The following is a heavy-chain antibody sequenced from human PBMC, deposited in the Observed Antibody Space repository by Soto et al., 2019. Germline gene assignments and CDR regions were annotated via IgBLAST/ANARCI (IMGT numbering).Heavy chain of an antibody. V-gene: IGHV1-69*06. CDR1: FVTFSSYA. CDR2: IIPIFGTA. J-gene: IGHJ3*02. CDR3: ARARLATMIVLNPDAFDI. D-gene: IGHD3-22*01. Sequence: SVKVSCKASFVTFSSYAILFFRQAPGQGLEWMGGIIPIFGTANYAQKFQGRVTITADKSTSTADREMSSLRSEDTAVYYCARARLATMIVLNPDAFDIWGQGTMVTVSS.